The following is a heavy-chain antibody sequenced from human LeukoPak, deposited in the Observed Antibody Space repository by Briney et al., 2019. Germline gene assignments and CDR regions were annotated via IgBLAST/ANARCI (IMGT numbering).Heavy chain of an antibody. J-gene: IGHJ6*02. D-gene: IGHD2-15*01. V-gene: IGHV3-74*01. CDR1: GFTFSSYW. CDR3: AKDIGLSYYGMDV. CDR2: INGDGRNI. Sequence: GGSLRLSCVASGFTFSSYWMHWVRHDPRKGLVWVSRINGDGRNINYADSVRGRFTISRDNAKNTLYLQMNSLRAEDMALYYCAKDIGLSYYGMDVWGQGTTVTVSS.